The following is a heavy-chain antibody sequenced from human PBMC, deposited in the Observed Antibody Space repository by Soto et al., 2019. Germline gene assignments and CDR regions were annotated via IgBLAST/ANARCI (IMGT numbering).Heavy chain of an antibody. D-gene: IGHD5-18*01. Sequence: GASVKVSCKASGYTFTGYYMHWVRQAPGQGLEWMGWINPNSGGTNYAQKFQGRVTMTRDTSISTAYMELSRLRSDDTAVYYCARGMGVRYSYGKTLDYWGQGTLVTVSS. CDR3: ARGMGVRYSYGKTLDY. CDR2: INPNSGGT. V-gene: IGHV1-2*02. CDR1: GYTFTGYY. J-gene: IGHJ4*02.